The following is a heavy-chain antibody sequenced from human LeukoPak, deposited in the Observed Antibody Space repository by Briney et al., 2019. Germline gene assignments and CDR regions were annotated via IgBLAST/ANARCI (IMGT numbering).Heavy chain of an antibody. CDR3: ARGQVWSRAAAGTVWPRPNLGLAYNWFDP. V-gene: IGHV4-34*01. CDR2: INHSGCT. D-gene: IGHD6-13*01. Sequence: SQTLSLTCAVCGGSFRGYYWSWTREPPGKGLEWIGEINHSGCTKFNPSLKGRVTISVDTSKNQFSLKLSSVIAADTAVYYCARGQVWSRAAAGTVWPRPNLGLAYNWFDPWGQGTLVTVSS. J-gene: IGHJ5*02. CDR1: GGSFRGYY.